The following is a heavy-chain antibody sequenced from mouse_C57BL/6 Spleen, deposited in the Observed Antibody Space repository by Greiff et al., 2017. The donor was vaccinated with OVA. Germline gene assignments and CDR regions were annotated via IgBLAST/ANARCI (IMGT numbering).Heavy chain of an antibody. D-gene: IGHD4-1*01. CDR3: TTPVW. CDR2: IDPENGDT. J-gene: IGHJ2*01. CDR1: GFNIKDDY. V-gene: IGHV14-4*01. Sequence: VHVKQSGAELVRPGASVKLSCTASGFNIKDDYMHWVKQRPEQGLEWIGWIDPENGDTEYASKFQGKATITVDTSSNTAYLQLSSLTSEDTAVYYCTTPVWGGQGTTLTVSS.